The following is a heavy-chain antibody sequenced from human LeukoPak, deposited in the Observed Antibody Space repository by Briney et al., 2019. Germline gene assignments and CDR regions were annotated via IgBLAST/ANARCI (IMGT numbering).Heavy chain of an antibody. CDR1: GFTFSSYA. D-gene: IGHD3-22*01. CDR2: IKQDGSEK. Sequence: PGGSLRLSCAASGFTFSSYAMSWVRQAPGKGLEWVANIKQDGSEKYYVDSVKGRFTISRDNAKNSLYLQMNSLRAEDTAVYYCARDSSGYSDAFDIWGQGTMVTVSS. CDR3: ARDSSGYSDAFDI. J-gene: IGHJ3*02. V-gene: IGHV3-7*01.